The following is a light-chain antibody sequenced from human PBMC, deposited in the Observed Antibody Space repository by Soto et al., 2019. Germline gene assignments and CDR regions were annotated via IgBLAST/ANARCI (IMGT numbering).Light chain of an antibody. J-gene: IGKJ1*01. Sequence: EIVLTQSPGTLSLSPGERATLSCRASQSVSSSYLAWYQQKPGQAPRLLIYGASNRATGIPDRFSGSGSGTDFCSNRSILAPEESAVYYEPQYGSPRMFGQGTKVDIK. CDR2: GAS. V-gene: IGKV3-20*01. CDR3: PQYGSPRM. CDR1: QSVSSSY.